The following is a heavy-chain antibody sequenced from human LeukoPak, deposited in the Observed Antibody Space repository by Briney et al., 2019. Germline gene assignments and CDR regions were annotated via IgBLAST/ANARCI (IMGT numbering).Heavy chain of an antibody. J-gene: IGHJ4*02. Sequence: PSETLSLTCTVSGGSISSSSYYWGWIRQPPGKGLEWIGSIYYSGSTYYNPSLKSRVTISVDTSKNQFSLKLSSVTAADTAVYYCARGLEGKRGPRYYYGSGSYYNGGVFEYYFDYWGQGTLVTVSS. CDR2: IYYSGST. CDR1: GGSISSSSYY. V-gene: IGHV4-39*07. D-gene: IGHD3-10*01. CDR3: ARGLEGKRGPRYYYGSGSYYNGGVFEYYFDY.